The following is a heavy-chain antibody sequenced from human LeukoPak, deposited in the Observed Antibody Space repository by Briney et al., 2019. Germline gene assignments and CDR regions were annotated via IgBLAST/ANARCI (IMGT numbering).Heavy chain of an antibody. CDR2: ISSSGGST. D-gene: IGHD6-19*01. CDR3: AKGGLARCDY. V-gene: IGHV3-23*01. CDR1: GFTFSSYV. Sequence: PGGSLRLSCAASGFTFSSYVMSWVRQAPGKGLEWVSAISSSGGSTYYADSVKGRFTISRDNSKNTLYLQMNSLRVEDTAVYYCAKGGLARCDYWGQGTLVTVSS. J-gene: IGHJ4*02.